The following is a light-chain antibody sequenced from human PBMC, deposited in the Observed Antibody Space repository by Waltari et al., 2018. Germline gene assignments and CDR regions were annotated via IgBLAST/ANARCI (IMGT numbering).Light chain of an antibody. CDR2: ELG. J-gene: IGLJ1*01. CDR3: SSYTSGGTHV. V-gene: IGLV2-14*01. Sequence: QSAPTQPASVSGSPGQSITISCTGTTSDVGGYDYVSWYQHHPGRAPKLMIYELGYRPSGVSNRFYGSKSGNTASLTISGLQAEDEADYYCSSYTSGGTHVFGTGTKATVL. CDR1: TSDVGGYDY.